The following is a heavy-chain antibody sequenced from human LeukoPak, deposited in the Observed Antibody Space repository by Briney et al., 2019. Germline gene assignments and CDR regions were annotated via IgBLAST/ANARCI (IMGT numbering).Heavy chain of an antibody. V-gene: IGHV4-59*08. CDR2: IYYSGST. CDR3: ARLVGDSSGYSYRSNYFDY. CDR1: GGSFSSYY. J-gene: IGHJ4*02. Sequence: SETLSLTCTVSGGSFSSYYWSWIRQPPGKGLEWIGYIYYSGSTNYNPSLKSRVPISVDTSKNQFSLKLASLTAANTAVYYCARLVGDSSGYSYRSNYFDYWGQGTLVTVSS. D-gene: IGHD3-22*01.